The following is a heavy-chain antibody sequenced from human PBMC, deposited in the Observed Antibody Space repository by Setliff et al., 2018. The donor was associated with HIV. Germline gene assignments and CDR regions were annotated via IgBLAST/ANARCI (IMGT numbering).Heavy chain of an antibody. Sequence: ASVKVSCKASGYTFTSHYMYWVRQAPGQGLEWMGIISPIGGTTRYAQKFQGRVTMTRDTSTGTIYMELSSLRSDDTAVYYCARDRDSSAWTDNDAFDIWGQGTMVTVSS. CDR3: ARDRDSSAWTDNDAFDI. J-gene: IGHJ3*02. D-gene: IGHD6-19*01. CDR1: GYTFTSHY. V-gene: IGHV1-46*01. CDR2: ISPIGGTT.